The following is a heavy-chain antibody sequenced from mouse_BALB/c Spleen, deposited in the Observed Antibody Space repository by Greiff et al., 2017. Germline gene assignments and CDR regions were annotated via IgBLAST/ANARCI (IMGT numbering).Heavy chain of an antibody. V-gene: IGHV5-12-1*01. CDR2: ISSGGGST. J-gene: IGHJ1*01. CDR3: ARHYGSSSHWYFDV. CDR1: GFAFSSYD. Sequence: DVKLVESGGGLVKPGGSLKLSCAASGFAFSSYDMSWVRQTPEKRLEWVAYISSGGGSTYYPDTVKGRFTISRDNAKNTLYLQMSSLKSEDTAMYYCARHYGSSSHWYFDVWGAGTTVTVSS. D-gene: IGHD1-1*01.